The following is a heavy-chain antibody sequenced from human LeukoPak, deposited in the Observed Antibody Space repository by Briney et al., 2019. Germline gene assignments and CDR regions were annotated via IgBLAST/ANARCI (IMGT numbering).Heavy chain of an antibody. CDR1: DGSISSYY. J-gene: IGHJ5*02. V-gene: IGHV4-4*07. Sequence: SETLSLTCTVSDGSISSYYWSWIRQPAGKGLEWIGRIYTSGSTNYNPSLKSRVTMSVDTSKNQFSLKLSSVTAADTAVYYCARDLNPRGSYRYAWFGPWGQGALVTVSS. CDR3: ARDLNPRGSYRYAWFGP. D-gene: IGHD3-16*02. CDR2: IYTSGST.